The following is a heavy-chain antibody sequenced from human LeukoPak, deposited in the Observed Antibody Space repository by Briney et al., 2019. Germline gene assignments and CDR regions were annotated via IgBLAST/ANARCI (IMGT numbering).Heavy chain of an antibody. D-gene: IGHD4-17*01. J-gene: IGHJ4*02. CDR2: VYYSGST. Sequence: SETLSLTCTVSGGSINSYSWTWIRQPPGKGLEWIGFVYYSGSTNCNPSLKSRVTISVDTSKTQFSLKLSSVTAADTAVYYCARNYGDSDWGQGTLVTVSS. CDR3: ARNYGDSD. V-gene: IGHV4-59*01. CDR1: GGSINSYS.